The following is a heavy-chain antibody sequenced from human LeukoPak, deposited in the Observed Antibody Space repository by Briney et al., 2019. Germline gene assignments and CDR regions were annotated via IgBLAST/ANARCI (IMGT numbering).Heavy chain of an antibody. J-gene: IGHJ4*02. Sequence: SVKVSCKASGGTFSSYAISWVRQAPGQGLEWMGRIIPILGIANYAQKFQGRVTITADKSTSTAYMELSSLRSEDTAVYYCARVDSGSWPYYFDYWGQGTLVTVSS. D-gene: IGHD6-13*01. V-gene: IGHV1-69*04. CDR2: IIPILGIA. CDR1: GGTFSSYA. CDR3: ARVDSGSWPYYFDY.